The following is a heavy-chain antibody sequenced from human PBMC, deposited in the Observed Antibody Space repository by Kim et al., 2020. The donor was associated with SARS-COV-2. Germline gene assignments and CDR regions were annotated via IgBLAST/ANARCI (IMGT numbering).Heavy chain of an antibody. V-gene: IGHV7-4-1*02. CDR2: INTNTGNP. J-gene: IGHJ6*03. CDR1: GYTFTSYA. Sequence: ASVKVSCKASGYTFTSYAMNWVRQAPGQGLEWMGWINTNTGNPTYAQGFTGRFVFSLDTSVSTAYLQISSLKAEDTAVYYCARDLHAAGIAAAGYYYYYMDVLGKGTTVTVSS. D-gene: IGHD6-13*01. CDR3: ARDLHAAGIAAAGYYYYYMDV.